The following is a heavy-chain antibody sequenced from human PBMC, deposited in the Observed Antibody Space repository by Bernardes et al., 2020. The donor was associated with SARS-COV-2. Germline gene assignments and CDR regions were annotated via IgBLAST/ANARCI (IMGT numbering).Heavy chain of an antibody. CDR2: FDPEDGET. D-gene: IGHD2-8*01. Sequence: ASVKVSCKVSGYTLTELSMHWVRQAPGKGLAWMGGFDPEDGETIYAQQFQGRVTMTEDTSTDTAYMELSSLRSEDTAVYYCATSFAYCTNGVCPSDYWGQGTLVTVSS. V-gene: IGHV1-24*01. J-gene: IGHJ4*02. CDR1: GYTLTELS. CDR3: ATSFAYCTNGVCPSDY.